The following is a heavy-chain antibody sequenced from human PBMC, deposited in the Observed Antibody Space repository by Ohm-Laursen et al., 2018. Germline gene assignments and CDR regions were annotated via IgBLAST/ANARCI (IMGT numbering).Heavy chain of an antibody. CDR1: GYTFINYD. V-gene: IGHV1-8*01. CDR3: ARGRLSGTRRALDI. CDR2: MNPKNDDT. Sequence: ASVKVSCKTSGYTFINYDIHWVRQASRQGLEWMGWMNPKNDDTGYAHKFQGGVTMSRNTSISTANLEMTSLRSEDTAVYYCARGRLSGTRRALDIWGQGTLVTVSS. D-gene: IGHD1-7*01. J-gene: IGHJ3*02.